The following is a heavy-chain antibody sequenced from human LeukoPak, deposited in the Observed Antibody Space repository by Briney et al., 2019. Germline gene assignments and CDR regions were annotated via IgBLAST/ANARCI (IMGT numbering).Heavy chain of an antibody. J-gene: IGHJ4*02. Sequence: GGSLRLSCAASGFPFSIHGMSWVRQAPGKGLEWVSVISGSGDITYYADSVKGRSTISKDNSKNTVFLQMNSLRAEDTAVYYCAKPLSPVLTAIWWDSWGQGTLVTVSS. CDR3: AKPLSPVLTAIWWDS. D-gene: IGHD2-21*02. CDR1: GFPFSIHG. V-gene: IGHV3-23*01. CDR2: ISGSGDIT.